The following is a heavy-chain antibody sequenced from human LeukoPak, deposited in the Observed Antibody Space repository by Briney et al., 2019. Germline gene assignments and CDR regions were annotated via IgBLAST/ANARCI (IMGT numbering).Heavy chain of an antibody. D-gene: IGHD3-22*01. Sequence: GGPLRLSCAASGFTFSSYAMSRVRQPPGKRVEWLSDISGSGGSPYYADSVKGRFTISRDNSKNTLYLQMNSLRAEDTAVYYCAKPHYYYDTRRYSAGDHWGQGTMVTVSS. J-gene: IGHJ4*02. CDR2: ISGSGGSP. V-gene: IGHV3-23*01. CDR3: AKPHYYYDTRRYSAGDH. CDR1: GFTFSSYA.